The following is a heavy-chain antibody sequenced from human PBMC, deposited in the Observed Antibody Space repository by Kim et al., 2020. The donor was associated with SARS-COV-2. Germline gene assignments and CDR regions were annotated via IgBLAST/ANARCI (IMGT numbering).Heavy chain of an antibody. J-gene: IGHJ4*02. D-gene: IGHD1-1*01. CDR3: ARDFGVNFWSDGAGDY. Sequence: DAVKARYTHSRDNSENPLYLQMNSLRAEDTAVYYCARDFGVNFWSDGAGDYWGQGTLVTVSS. V-gene: IGHV3-30*07.